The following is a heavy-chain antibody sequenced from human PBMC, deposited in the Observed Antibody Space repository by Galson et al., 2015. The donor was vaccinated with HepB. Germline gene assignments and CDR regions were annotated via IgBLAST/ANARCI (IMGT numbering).Heavy chain of an antibody. J-gene: IGHJ5*02. CDR1: GYTFTSYG. CDR2: ISAYNGNT. V-gene: IGHV1-18*04. Sequence: SVKVSCKASGYTFTSYGISWVRQAPGQGLEWMGWISAYNGNTNYAQKLQGRVTMTTDTSTSTAYMELRSLRSDDTAVYYCARAAGALRFSEWVIGDWFDPWGQGTLVTVSS. CDR3: ARAAGALRFSEWVIGDWFDP. D-gene: IGHD3-3*01.